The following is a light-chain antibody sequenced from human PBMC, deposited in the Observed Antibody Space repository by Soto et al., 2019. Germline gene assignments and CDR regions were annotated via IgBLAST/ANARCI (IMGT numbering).Light chain of an antibody. CDR3: QQAYSFPIT. V-gene: IGKV1-12*01. CDR2: GAS. CDR1: QYIAGY. Sequence: DIQLTQSPSFLSASVGDSVTITCRASQYIAGYLAWYQHKPGRTPELLIHGASRLQSGVPARFSGSGAGTDFTLSINSLQPEDVATYYCQQAYSFPITFGQGTRLEIK. J-gene: IGKJ5*01.